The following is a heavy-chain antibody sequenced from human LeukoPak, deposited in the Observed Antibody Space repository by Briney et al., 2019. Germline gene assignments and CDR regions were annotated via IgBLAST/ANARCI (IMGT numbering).Heavy chain of an antibody. J-gene: IGHJ6*03. CDR2: INQSGST. CDR1: GGSFSGYY. Sequence: PSETLSLTCAVYGGSFSGYYWSWIRQPPGKGLEWIGEINQSGSTNHNPSLKSRVTISVDTSKNRFSLKLTSVTAADTAVYYCARDGTTGTIDYYYYMDVWGKGTTVTISS. CDR3: ARDGTTGTIDYYYYMDV. V-gene: IGHV4-34*01. D-gene: IGHD1-1*01.